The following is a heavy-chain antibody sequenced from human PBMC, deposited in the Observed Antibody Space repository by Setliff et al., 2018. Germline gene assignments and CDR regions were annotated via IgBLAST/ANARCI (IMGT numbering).Heavy chain of an antibody. J-gene: IGHJ6*04. Sequence: LRLSCAASGLTLINNGFHWVRQAPGKGLEWVAIIWHDGTNKYYADSVKGRFDISRDSSKNTVYLQMNSLTAEDTAMYYCARELTIVVPPALALDVWGKGTTVTVSS. CDR3: ARELTIVVPPALALDV. V-gene: IGHV3-33*01. CDR2: IWHDGTNK. CDR1: GLTLINNG. D-gene: IGHD2-2*01.